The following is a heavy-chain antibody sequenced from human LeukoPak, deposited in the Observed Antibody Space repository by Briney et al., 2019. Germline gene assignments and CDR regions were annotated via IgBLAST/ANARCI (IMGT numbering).Heavy chain of an antibody. CDR2: ISYDGSNK. J-gene: IGHJ4*02. Sequence: GGSLRHSCAASGFTFSSYGMHWVRQAPGKGLEWVAVISYDGSNKYYADSVKGRFTISRDNSKNTLYLQMNSLRAEDTAVYYCAKDSGSGSVDYWGQGTLVTVSS. V-gene: IGHV3-30*18. CDR3: AKDSGSGSVDY. CDR1: GFTFSSYG. D-gene: IGHD6-19*01.